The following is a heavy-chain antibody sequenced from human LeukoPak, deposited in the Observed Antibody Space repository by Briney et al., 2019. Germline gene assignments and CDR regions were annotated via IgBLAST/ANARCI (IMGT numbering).Heavy chain of an antibody. D-gene: IGHD2-21*01. CDR2: IYPGDSDT. CDR3: ARIGGGDYYYYMDV. Sequence: GESLQISCQGSGYHFTNYWIVWARQLPGKGLEWMGIIYPGDSDTKYSPSFQGQVIFSADKSISTPYLQWSSLKASDTAMYYCARIGGGDYYYYMDVWGKGTTVTISS. CDR1: GYHFTNYW. J-gene: IGHJ6*03. V-gene: IGHV5-51*01.